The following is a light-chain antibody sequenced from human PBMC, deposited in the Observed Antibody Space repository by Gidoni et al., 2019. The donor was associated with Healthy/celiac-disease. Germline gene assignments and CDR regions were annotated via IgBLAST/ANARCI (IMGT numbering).Light chain of an antibody. V-gene: IGKV3-20*01. CDR1: QSVSSSH. Sequence: ETVLTQSPGTLSLSPGERATLSCRASQSVSSSHLAWYQQKPGQAPRLLIYGASSRATGIPDRFSGSGSGTDFTLTISRLEPEDFAVYYCQQYGSSPPWTFGQGTKVEIK. CDR2: GAS. CDR3: QQYGSSPPWT. J-gene: IGKJ1*01.